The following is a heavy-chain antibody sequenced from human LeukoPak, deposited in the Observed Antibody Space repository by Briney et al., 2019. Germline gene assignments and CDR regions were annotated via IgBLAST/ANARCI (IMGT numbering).Heavy chain of an antibody. CDR3: ARQAITMVRGGNLNWFDP. J-gene: IGHJ5*02. CDR1: GYSFTSYW. CDR2: IYPGDSDT. D-gene: IGHD3-10*01. Sequence: NLGESLQISCKGSGYSFTSYWIGWVRPMPGKGLEWMGIIYPGDSDTRYSPSFQSQVTISADKSISTAYLQWSSLKASDTAMYYCARQAITMVRGGNLNWFDPWGQGTLVTVSS. V-gene: IGHV5-51*01.